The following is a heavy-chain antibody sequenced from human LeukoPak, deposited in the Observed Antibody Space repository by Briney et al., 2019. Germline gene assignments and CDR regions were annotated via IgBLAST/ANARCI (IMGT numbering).Heavy chain of an antibody. CDR3: VRTLPSYDILTGYNFDY. CDR2: IYYSGST. V-gene: IGHV4-59*01. J-gene: IGHJ4*02. Sequence: SETLSLTCTVSGGSISSYYWSWIRQPPGKGLEWIGYIYYSGSTNYNPSLKSRVTISVDTSKNQFSLKLSSVTAADTAVYYCVRTLPSYDILTGYNFDYWGQGTLVTVSS. D-gene: IGHD3-9*01. CDR1: GGSISSYY.